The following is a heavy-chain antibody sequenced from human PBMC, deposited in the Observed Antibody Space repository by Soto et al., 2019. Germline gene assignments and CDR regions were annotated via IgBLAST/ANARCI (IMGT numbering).Heavy chain of an antibody. D-gene: IGHD1-7*01. V-gene: IGHV3-33*01. CDR3: AIDRRTGSTEVFDY. CDR2: IWYDGSNE. Sequence: QVQLVESGGGVVQPGRSLRISCAASGFTFSSYAMYWVRQAPGKGLEWVAVIWYDGSNEFYADSVRGRFTISRDNSKDTLYLQMNSLRGEDTAVYYCAIDRRTGSTEVFDYWGQGTLVTVSS. J-gene: IGHJ4*02. CDR1: GFTFSSYA.